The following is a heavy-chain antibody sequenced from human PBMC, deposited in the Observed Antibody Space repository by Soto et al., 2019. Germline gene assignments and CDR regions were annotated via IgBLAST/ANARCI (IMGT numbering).Heavy chain of an antibody. CDR3: ASSARRSSSWYDPYDY. D-gene: IGHD6-13*01. V-gene: IGHV1-18*01. J-gene: IGHJ4*02. CDR2: ISAYNGNT. CDR1: GYTFTSYG. Sequence: QVQLVQSGAEVKKPGASVKVSCKASGYTFTSYGISWVRQAPGQGLEWMGWISAYNGNTNYAQKLQGRVTMTTDTSTSTAYMELRSLRYDDTAVYYCASSARRSSSWYDPYDYWGQGTLVTVSS.